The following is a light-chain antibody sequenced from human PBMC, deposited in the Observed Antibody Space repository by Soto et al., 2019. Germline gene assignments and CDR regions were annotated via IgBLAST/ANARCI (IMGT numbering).Light chain of an antibody. Sequence: DIQMTQSPSTLSASVGDRVTITCRASQSISTWLAWYQQKPGKAPKLLIYKASSLESGVPSEFSGSGSGTDFTLTISSLEPEDFAVYYCQQRSNWLTFGGGTKVEIK. CDR2: KAS. V-gene: IGKV1-5*03. CDR1: QSISTW. CDR3: QQRSNWLT. J-gene: IGKJ4*01.